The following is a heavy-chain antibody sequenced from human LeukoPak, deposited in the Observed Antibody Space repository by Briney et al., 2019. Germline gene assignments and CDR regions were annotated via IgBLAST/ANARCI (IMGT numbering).Heavy chain of an antibody. Sequence: SETLSLTCTVSGGSISSYYWSWIRQPPGKGLEWIGYIYYSGSTYYNPSLKSRVTISVDTSKNQFSLKLSSVTAADTAVYYCASTKGYSGYEFDYWGQGTLVTVSS. CDR1: GGSISSYY. CDR2: IYYSGST. CDR3: ASTKGYSGYEFDY. V-gene: IGHV4-59*01. J-gene: IGHJ4*02. D-gene: IGHD5-12*01.